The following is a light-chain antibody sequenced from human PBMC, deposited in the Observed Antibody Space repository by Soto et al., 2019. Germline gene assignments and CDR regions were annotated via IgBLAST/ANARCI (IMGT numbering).Light chain of an antibody. CDR3: SSYTISSTVV. Sequence: QSALTQPASVSGSPGQSITISCTGTSSDVGGYNYVSWYQHHPGKAPKLMIYDVGNRPSGVSNRFSGSKSGNTASLTISGLQAEDEGDYYCSSYTISSTVVFGGGTKLTVL. J-gene: IGLJ2*01. CDR2: DVG. CDR1: SSDVGGYNY. V-gene: IGLV2-14*03.